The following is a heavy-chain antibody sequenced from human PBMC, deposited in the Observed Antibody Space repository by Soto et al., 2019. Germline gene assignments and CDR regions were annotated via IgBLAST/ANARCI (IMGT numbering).Heavy chain of an antibody. CDR3: ARWWSGSRQGFDP. Sequence: QVQLQESGPGLVKPSQTLSLTCTVSGGSISSGDYYWSWIRQHPGKGLEWIGYIYYSGSTYYNPSLNSRVTISVDTSKNQFSLKLSSVTAADTAVYYCARWWSGSRQGFDPWGQGTLVTVPS. J-gene: IGHJ5*02. CDR2: IYYSGST. D-gene: IGHD3-3*01. V-gene: IGHV4-31*03. CDR1: GGSISSGDYY.